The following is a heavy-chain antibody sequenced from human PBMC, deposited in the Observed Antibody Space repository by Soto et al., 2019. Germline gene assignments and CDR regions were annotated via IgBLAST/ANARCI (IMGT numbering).Heavy chain of an antibody. Sequence: PSETLSLTCTVSGGSISSSSYYWGWIRQPPGKGLEWIGSIYYSGSTYYNPSLKSRVTISVDTSKNQFSLKLSSVTAADTAVYYCARGSGYYYWDDYWGQGTLVTVSS. CDR2: IYYSGST. CDR1: GGSISSSSYY. V-gene: IGHV4-39*01. CDR3: ARGSGYYYWDDY. J-gene: IGHJ4*02. D-gene: IGHD3-22*01.